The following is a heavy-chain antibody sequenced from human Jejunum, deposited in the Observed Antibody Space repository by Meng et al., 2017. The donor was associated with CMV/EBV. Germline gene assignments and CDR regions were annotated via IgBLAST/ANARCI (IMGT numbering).Heavy chain of an antibody. Sequence: DYYMDWIRQARGRGLEGLSYIGAGDNTRYYAGAVAGGLTVSRDNAKRSLLLEMDSLRAEDTAVYYCAGGKEGFCRESSCYFPPIDSWGQGILVTVSS. CDR1: DYY. V-gene: IGHV3-11*01. D-gene: IGHD2-15*01. CDR3: AGGKEGFCRESSCYFPPIDS. J-gene: IGHJ4*02. CDR2: IGAGDNTR.